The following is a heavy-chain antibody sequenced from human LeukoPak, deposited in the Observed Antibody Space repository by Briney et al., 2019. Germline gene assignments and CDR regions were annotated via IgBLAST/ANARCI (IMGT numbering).Heavy chain of an antibody. CDR1: GFTFSSYW. J-gene: IGHJ6*02. Sequence: GGSLRLSCAASGFTFSSYWMNWARQAPGKGLEWVASINHNGNANYYVDSVKGRFTISRDNAKNSLYLQMSNLRAEDTAVYFYARGGGLDIWGQGATVTVSS. V-gene: IGHV3-7*03. CDR2: INHNGNAN. CDR3: ARGGGLDI. D-gene: IGHD3-16*01.